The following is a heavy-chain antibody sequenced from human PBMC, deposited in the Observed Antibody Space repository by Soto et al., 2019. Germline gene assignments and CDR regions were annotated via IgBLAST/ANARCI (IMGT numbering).Heavy chain of an antibody. CDR2: MYVTGTT. J-gene: IGHJ3*02. CDR1: GGSISNHY. CDR3: ARDGGYTGYAEGNPFDI. D-gene: IGHD5-12*01. V-gene: IGHV4-4*07. Sequence: KPSETLSLTCTVSGGSISNHYWSWIRQPAGTRLEWIGRMYVTGTTNYNPSLKNRVSMSIDTSKNQFSLKLSSVTAADTAVYYCARDGGYTGYAEGNPFDIWGQGTMVTVSS.